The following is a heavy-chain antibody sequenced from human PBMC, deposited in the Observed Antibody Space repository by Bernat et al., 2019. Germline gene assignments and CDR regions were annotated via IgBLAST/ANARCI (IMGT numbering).Heavy chain of an antibody. D-gene: IGHD3-3*01. CDR1: GGSISSSSYY. Sequence: QLQLQESGPGLVKPSETLSLTCTVSGGSISSSSYYWGWIRQPPGKGLEWIGSIYYNGSTYYNPSLKSRVTISVDTSKNQFSLKLSSVTAADTAVYYCARHSARVGDFWSGYGYFDLWGRGTLVTVSS. CDR3: ARHSARVGDFWSGYGYFDL. CDR2: IYYNGST. V-gene: IGHV4-39*01. J-gene: IGHJ2*01.